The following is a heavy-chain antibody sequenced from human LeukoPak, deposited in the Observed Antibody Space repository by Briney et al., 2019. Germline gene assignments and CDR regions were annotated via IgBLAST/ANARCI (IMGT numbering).Heavy chain of an antibody. Sequence: SSETLSLTCAVYGGSFSGYYWSWIRQPPGKGLEWIGEINHSGSTNYNPSLKSRVTISVDTSKNQFSLKLSSVTAADTAVYYCAREEDYYDNSGYYPNLWGQGTLVTVSS. CDR1: GGSFSGYY. D-gene: IGHD3-22*01. CDR2: INHSGST. V-gene: IGHV4-34*01. J-gene: IGHJ5*02. CDR3: AREEDYYDNSGYYPNL.